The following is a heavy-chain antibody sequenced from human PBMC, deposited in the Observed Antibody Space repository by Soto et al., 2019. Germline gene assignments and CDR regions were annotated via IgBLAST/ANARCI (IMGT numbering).Heavy chain of an antibody. Sequence: SETLSLTCAVYGGSFSGYYWSWIRQPPGKGLEWIGEINDRGSSNYTPSLKSRVTISVDASKNQFSLKLRSVTAADTAVYYCARKVSYAWDYWGQGALVTVSS. J-gene: IGHJ4*02. D-gene: IGHD3-16*01. CDR2: INDRGSS. CDR1: GGSFSGYY. CDR3: ARKVSYAWDY. V-gene: IGHV4-34*01.